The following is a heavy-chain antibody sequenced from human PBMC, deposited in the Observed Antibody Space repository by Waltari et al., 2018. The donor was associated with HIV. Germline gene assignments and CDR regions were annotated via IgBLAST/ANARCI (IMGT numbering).Heavy chain of an antibody. Sequence: QVQLQQCGAGLLKPSETLSLTCAVYGGSYSGYYWSWIRQPPGKGLEWIGEINHSGSTNYNPSLKSRVTISVDTSKNQFSLKLSSVTAADTAVYYCARGLGYSSSWCDYWGQGTLVTVSS. D-gene: IGHD6-13*01. V-gene: IGHV4-34*01. J-gene: IGHJ4*02. CDR3: ARGLGYSSSWCDY. CDR2: INHSGST. CDR1: GGSYSGYY.